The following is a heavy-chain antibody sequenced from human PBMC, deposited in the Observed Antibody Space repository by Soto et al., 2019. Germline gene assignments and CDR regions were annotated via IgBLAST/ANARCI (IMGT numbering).Heavy chain of an antibody. CDR1: GFTFSSYA. D-gene: IGHD6-13*01. J-gene: IGHJ6*02. CDR3: ANLEAAAGGADGMDV. CDR2: ISGSGGST. V-gene: IGHV3-23*01. Sequence: EVQLLESGGGLVQPGGSLRLSCAASGFTFSSYAMSWVRQAPGKGLEWVSAISGSGGSTYYADSVKGRFTISRDNSKNTLYLQMNSLRAEDTAVYYCANLEAAAGGADGMDVWGQGTTVTVSS.